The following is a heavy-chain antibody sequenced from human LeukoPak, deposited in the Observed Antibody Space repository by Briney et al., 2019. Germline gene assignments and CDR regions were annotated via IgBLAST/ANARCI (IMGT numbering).Heavy chain of an antibody. CDR3: ARDKGIEVAGTLYYYYYMDV. CDR2: IYYSGST. CDR1: GGSISSSSYY. V-gene: IGHV4-39*07. D-gene: IGHD6-19*01. Sequence: SETLSLTCTVSGGSISSSSYYWGWIRQPPGKGLEWIGSIYYSGSTYYNPSLKSRVTISVDTSKNQFSLKLSSVTAADTAVYYCARDKGIEVAGTLYYYYYMDVWGKGTTVTVSS. J-gene: IGHJ6*03.